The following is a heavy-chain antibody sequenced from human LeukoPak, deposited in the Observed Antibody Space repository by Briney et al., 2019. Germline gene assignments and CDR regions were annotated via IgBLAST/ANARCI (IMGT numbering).Heavy chain of an antibody. CDR2: IYYSGST. Sequence: SETLSLTCSVSGAAISSSTHYWSWIRQPPGKGLEWIGYIYYSGSTNYNPSLKSRVTISVDTSKNQFSLKLSSVTAADTAVYYCARFAAAAPFDYWGQGTLVTVSS. J-gene: IGHJ4*02. CDR3: ARFAAAAPFDY. D-gene: IGHD6-13*01. V-gene: IGHV4-61*01. CDR1: GAAISSSTHY.